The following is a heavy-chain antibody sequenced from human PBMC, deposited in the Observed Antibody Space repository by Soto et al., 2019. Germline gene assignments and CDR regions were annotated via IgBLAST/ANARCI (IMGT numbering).Heavy chain of an antibody. CDR1: GYTFTSYG. CDR2: ISAYNGNT. Sequence: QVQLVQSGAEVKKPGASVKVSCKASGYTFTSYGISWVRQAPGQGLEWMGWISAYNGNTNYAQKLQGRVTMTTDTSTSTAYMELRSLRSDDTAVYYCVRVFAAAGTRHWFDPWGQGTLVTVSS. CDR3: VRVFAAAGTRHWFDP. D-gene: IGHD6-13*01. V-gene: IGHV1-18*01. J-gene: IGHJ5*02.